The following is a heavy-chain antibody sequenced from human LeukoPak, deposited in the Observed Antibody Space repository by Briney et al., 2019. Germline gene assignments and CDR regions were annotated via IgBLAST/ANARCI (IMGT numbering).Heavy chain of an antibody. D-gene: IGHD1-26*01. Sequence: ASVKASCTASGYIFSSYGISWVRQAPGQGLEWMGWISAYNGNTNYAQKLQGRVTMTTDTSTSTAYMELRSLRSDDTAVYYCALYYSGRYGYFRHWGQGTLVTVSS. CDR3: ALYYSGRYGYFRH. J-gene: IGHJ1*01. CDR1: GYIFSSYG. CDR2: ISAYNGNT. V-gene: IGHV1-18*01.